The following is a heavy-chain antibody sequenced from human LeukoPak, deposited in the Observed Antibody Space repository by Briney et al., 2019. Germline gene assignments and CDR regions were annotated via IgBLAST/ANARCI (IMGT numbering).Heavy chain of an antibody. J-gene: IGHJ4*02. CDR1: GSTFSNAW. V-gene: IGHV3-15*01. D-gene: IGHD4-17*01. Sequence: GGSLRLSCAASGSTFSNAWMSWVRQAPGKGLEWVGRIKSKTDGGTTDYAAPVKGRFTISRDDSKNTLYLQMNSLKTEDTAVYYCTTGPTVTTSLGYWGQGTLVTVSS. CDR2: IKSKTDGGTT. CDR3: TTGPTVTTSLGY.